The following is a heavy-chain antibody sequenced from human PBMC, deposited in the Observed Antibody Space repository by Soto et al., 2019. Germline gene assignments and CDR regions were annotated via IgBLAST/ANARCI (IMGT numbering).Heavy chain of an antibody. CDR1: GFTFSNYA. V-gene: IGHV3-23*01. CDR2: ITSDNYP. Sequence: EVQLLESGGGFIQPGGSLTLFCAASGFTFSNYAMTCVRQAPGKGLEWVSTITSDNYPFYGDTVKFRFTIYRDNSKNTLYLQMKRLRAEYTAVYYCAKTDKYNSKSRGWGNRFDHWVQGTLVTVTS. CDR3: AKTDKYNSKSRGWGNRFDH. D-gene: IGHD1-20*01. J-gene: IGHJ4*02.